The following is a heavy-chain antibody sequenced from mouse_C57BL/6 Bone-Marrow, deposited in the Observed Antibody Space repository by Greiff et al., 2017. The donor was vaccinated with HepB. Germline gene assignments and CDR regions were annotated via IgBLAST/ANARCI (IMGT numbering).Heavy chain of an antibody. J-gene: IGHJ1*03. Sequence: QVQLQQSGPELVKPGASVKISCKASGYAFSSSWMNWVKQRPGKGLEWIGRIYPGDGDTNYNGKFKGKATLTADKSSSTAYMQLSSLTSEDSAVYFCARYPYYGSRRDWYFDVWGTGTTVTVSS. CDR1: GYAFSSSW. D-gene: IGHD1-1*01. CDR3: ARYPYYGSRRDWYFDV. V-gene: IGHV1-82*01. CDR2: IYPGDGDT.